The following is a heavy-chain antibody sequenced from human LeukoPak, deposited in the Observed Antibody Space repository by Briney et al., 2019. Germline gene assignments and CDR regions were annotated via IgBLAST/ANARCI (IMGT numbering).Heavy chain of an antibody. CDR2: IYYSGST. D-gene: IGHD6-13*01. CDR3: TRRRFELIAAAGTGYYYYYYMDV. CDR1: GGSISSSSYY. V-gene: IGHV4-39*01. J-gene: IGHJ6*03. Sequence: SETLSLTCTVSGGSISSSSYYWGWIRQPPGKGLEWIGSIYYSGSTYYNLSLKSRVTISVDTSKNQFSLKLSSVTAADTAVYYCTRRRFELIAAAGTGYYYYYYMDVWGKGTTVTVSS.